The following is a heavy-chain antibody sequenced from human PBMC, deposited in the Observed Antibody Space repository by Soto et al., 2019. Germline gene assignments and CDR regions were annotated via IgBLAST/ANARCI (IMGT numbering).Heavy chain of an antibody. D-gene: IGHD3-22*01. CDR1: GGTFSSYA. CDR2: IIPIFGTA. J-gene: IGHJ4*02. CDR3: ASHRLYYYDSSGYYSYFDY. Sequence: SVKVSCKASGGTFSSYAISWVRQAPGQGLEWMGGIIPIFGTANYAQKFQGRVTITADKSTSTAYMELSSLRSEDTAVYYCASHRLYYYDSSGYYSYFDYWGQGTLVTVS. V-gene: IGHV1-69*06.